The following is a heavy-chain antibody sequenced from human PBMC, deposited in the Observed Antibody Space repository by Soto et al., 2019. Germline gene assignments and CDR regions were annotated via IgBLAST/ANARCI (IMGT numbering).Heavy chain of an antibody. V-gene: IGHV1-18*04. CDR3: AAALSILGATMYDFDY. J-gene: IGHJ4*02. D-gene: IGHD1-26*01. CDR1: GYTFTSYG. Sequence: ASVKVSCKASGYTFTSYGISWVRQAPGQGLEWMGWISGYNGDTNYAQKLQGRVTMTTDTSTNTAYMELRSLRSDDTAVYYCAAALSILGATMYDFDYWGQGTLVTVSS. CDR2: ISGYNGDT.